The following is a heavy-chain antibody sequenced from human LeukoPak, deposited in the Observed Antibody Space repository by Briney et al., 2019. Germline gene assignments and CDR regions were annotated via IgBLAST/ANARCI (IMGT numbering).Heavy chain of an antibody. J-gene: IGHJ5*02. CDR1: GFTFSSYS. CDR3: ARDHTYYDSSGYYYTP. D-gene: IGHD3-22*01. V-gene: IGHV3-21*01. CDR2: ISSSSSYI. Sequence: GGSLILSCAASGFTFSSYSMNWVRQAPGKGLEWVSSISSSSSYIYYADSVKGRFTISRDNAKNSLYLQMNSLRAEDTAVYYCARDHTYYDSSGYYYTPWGQGTLVTVSS.